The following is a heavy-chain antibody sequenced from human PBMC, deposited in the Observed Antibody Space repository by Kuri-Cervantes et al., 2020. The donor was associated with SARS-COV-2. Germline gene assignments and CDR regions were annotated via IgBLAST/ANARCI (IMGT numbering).Heavy chain of an antibody. CDR1: GYTFSIYD. D-gene: IGHD1-26*01. CDR3: ARDSLLSGSYHFDY. V-gene: IGHV1-2*02. J-gene: IGHJ4*02. CDR2: INPNSGGT. Sequence: ASVKVSCKASGYTFSIYDINWVRQATGQGLEWMGWINPNSGGTNYAQKFQGRVTMTRDTSISTAYMELSRLRSDDTAVYYCARDSLLSGSYHFDYWGQGTLVTVSS.